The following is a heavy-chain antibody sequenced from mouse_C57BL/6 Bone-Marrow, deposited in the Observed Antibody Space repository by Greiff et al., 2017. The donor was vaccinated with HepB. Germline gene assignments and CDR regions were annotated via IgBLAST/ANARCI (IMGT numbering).Heavy chain of an antibody. J-gene: IGHJ3*01. CDR1: GYTFTSYW. D-gene: IGHD4-1*01. CDR3: ARVDLTPWFAY. V-gene: IGHV1-64*01. Sequence: VQLQQPGAELVKPGASVKLSCKASGYTFTSYWMHWVKQRPGQGLEWIGMIHPNSGSTNYNEKFKSKATLTVDKSSSTAYMQLSSLTSEDSAVYYCARVDLTPWFAYWGQGTLVTVSA. CDR2: IHPNSGST.